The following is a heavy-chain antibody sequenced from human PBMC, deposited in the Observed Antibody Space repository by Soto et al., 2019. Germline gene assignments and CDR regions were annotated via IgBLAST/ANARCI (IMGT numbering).Heavy chain of an antibody. CDR2: IYYSGST. J-gene: IGHJ4*02. Sequence: PSETLSLTCTVSGGSISSSSYYWGWIRQPPGKGLEWIGSIYYSGSTYYNPSLKSRVTISVDTSKNQFSLKLSSVTAADTAVYYCASLSLHNYYDSSGYYYFDYWGQGTLVTVSS. D-gene: IGHD3-22*01. CDR3: ASLSLHNYYDSSGYYYFDY. CDR1: GGSISSSSYY. V-gene: IGHV4-39*01.